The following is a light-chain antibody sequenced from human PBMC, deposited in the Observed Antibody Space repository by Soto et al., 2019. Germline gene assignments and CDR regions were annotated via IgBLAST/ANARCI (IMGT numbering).Light chain of an antibody. CDR1: RSISTY. Sequence: ETVLTQSPATLSLSPGERATLSCRASRSISTYLAWYQQKPGQAPRLLIYEALNRATGIPARFSGSGSGTDFTLTISSLEPEDSAVYYCQHYGSSPPYTFGQGTKLKIK. J-gene: IGKJ2*01. V-gene: IGKV3-11*01. CDR2: EAL. CDR3: QHYGSSPPYT.